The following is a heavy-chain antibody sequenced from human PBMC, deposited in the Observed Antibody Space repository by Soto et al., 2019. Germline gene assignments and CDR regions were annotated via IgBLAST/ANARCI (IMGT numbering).Heavy chain of an antibody. CDR1: GFTFSSYA. J-gene: IGHJ4*02. D-gene: IGHD2-2*01. V-gene: IGHV3-23*01. CDR3: AKDLMFQLLSFDY. Sequence: EVQLLESGGGLVQPGGSLRLSCAASGFTFSSYAMTWVRQAPGKGLEWVSGISGRGGSTYSADSVKGRFIISRDNSKNTLYLLMNSLRSEDTAVYYCAKDLMFQLLSFDYWGQGTLVTVSS. CDR2: ISGRGGST.